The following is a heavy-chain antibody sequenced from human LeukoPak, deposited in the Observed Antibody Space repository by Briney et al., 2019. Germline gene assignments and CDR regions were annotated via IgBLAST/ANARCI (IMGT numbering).Heavy chain of an antibody. V-gene: IGHV4-59*01. Sequence: SETLSLTCSVSGGPIRSYYWSWLRQPPGKGLEWIGYIYYGGNTNYNPSLKSRVSISVDTSKVQFSLKLISMTAADTAVYCCARSNYYDPGRYSEVDSWGQGTLVIVSS. D-gene: IGHD3-10*01. CDR2: IYYGGNT. CDR1: GGPIRSYY. CDR3: ARSNYYDPGRYSEVDS. J-gene: IGHJ4*02.